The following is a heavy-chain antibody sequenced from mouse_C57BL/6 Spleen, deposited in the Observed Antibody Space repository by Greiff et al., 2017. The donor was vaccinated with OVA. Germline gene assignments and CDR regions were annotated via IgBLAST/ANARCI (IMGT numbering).Heavy chain of an antibody. V-gene: IGHV1-18*01. CDR1: GYTFTDYN. Sequence: VQLQQSGPELVEPGASVKIPCKASGYTFTDYNLAWVKQSHGKSLEWIGDINPNNGGTIYNQKFKGKATLTVDKSSSTAYMELRSLTSEDTAVYYCARRGRGYFDYWGQGTTLTVSS. CDR3: ARRGRGYFDY. J-gene: IGHJ2*01. D-gene: IGHD1-1*01. CDR2: INPNNGGT.